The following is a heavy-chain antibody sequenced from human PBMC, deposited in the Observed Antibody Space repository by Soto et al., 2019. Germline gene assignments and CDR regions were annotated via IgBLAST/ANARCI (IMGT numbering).Heavy chain of an antibody. J-gene: IGHJ3*02. CDR1: GFTFSSYA. CDR2: ISGSGGST. CDR3: AKEEGYYDILTGYYRGAFDI. V-gene: IGHV3-23*01. D-gene: IGHD3-9*01. Sequence: PGGSLRLSCAASGFTFSSYAMSWVRQAPGKGLEWVSAISGSGGSTYYADSVKGRFTISRDNSKNTLYLQMNSLRAEDTAVYYCAKEEGYYDILTGYYRGAFDIWGQGTMVTVSS.